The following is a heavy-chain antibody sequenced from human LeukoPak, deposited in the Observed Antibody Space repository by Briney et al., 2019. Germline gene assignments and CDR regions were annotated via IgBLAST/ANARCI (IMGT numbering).Heavy chain of an antibody. D-gene: IGHD3-22*01. CDR2: IYTSGST. V-gene: IGHV4-61*02. CDR1: GGSISSGSYY. Sequence: SETLSLTCTVSGGSISSGSYYWSWIRQPAGKGLEWIGRIYTSGSTNYNPSLKSRVTISVDTSKNQFSLKLSSVTAADTAVYYCARGPESSGYYFDYWGQGTLVTVSS. CDR3: ARGPESSGYYFDY. J-gene: IGHJ4*02.